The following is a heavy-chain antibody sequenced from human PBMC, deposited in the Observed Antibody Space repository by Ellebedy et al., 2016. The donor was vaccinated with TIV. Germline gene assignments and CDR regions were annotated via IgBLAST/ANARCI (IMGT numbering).Heavy chain of an antibody. V-gene: IGHV1-18*04. CDR2: ISGYNGNT. CDR3: ATDGATGTSTLNY. J-gene: IGHJ4*02. CDR1: GYTFTNYG. D-gene: IGHD1-7*01. Sequence: AASVKVSCKASGYTFTNYGISWVRQAPGQGLEWMGWISGYNGNTYSAQKLQGRVTMTTDTSTSTAYMELRSLRSDDTAVYYCATDGATGTSTLNYWGQGTLVTVSS.